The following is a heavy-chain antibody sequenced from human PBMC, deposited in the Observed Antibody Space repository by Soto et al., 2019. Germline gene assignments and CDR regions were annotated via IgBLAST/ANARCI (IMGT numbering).Heavy chain of an antibody. Sequence: ASVKVSCKASGYTFTGYAIHWVRQAPGQRHEWMGWINRGNGDTKYSQKFQGRVTITRDTSVSTAYMELTSLGSEDTAVYHCARGYCSSTSCQYYFDFWGQGTLVTVSS. CDR2: INRGNGDT. V-gene: IGHV1-3*01. D-gene: IGHD2-2*01. J-gene: IGHJ4*02. CDR1: GYTFTGYA. CDR3: ARGYCSSTSCQYYFDF.